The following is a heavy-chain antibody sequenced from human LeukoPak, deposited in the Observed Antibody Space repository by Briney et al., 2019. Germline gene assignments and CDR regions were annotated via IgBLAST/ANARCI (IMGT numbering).Heavy chain of an antibody. D-gene: IGHD5-12*01. J-gene: IGHJ4*02. Sequence: SETLSLTCTVSGGSISSYYWSWIRQPPGKGLEWIGYIYYSGSTNYNPSLKSRVTISVDTSKNQFSLKLSSVTAADTAVYYCARESGYDYLFDYWGQGTLVIVSS. CDR1: GGSISSYY. V-gene: IGHV4-59*01. CDR2: IYYSGST. CDR3: ARESGYDYLFDY.